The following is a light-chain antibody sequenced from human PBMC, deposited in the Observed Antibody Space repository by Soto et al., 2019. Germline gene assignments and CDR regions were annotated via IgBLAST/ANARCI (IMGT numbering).Light chain of an antibody. J-gene: IGKJ1*01. CDR2: DTS. V-gene: IGKV3-15*01. CDR1: QFVSSR. CDR3: QEYIQWPPGM. Sequence: EIVVTESPATLSASTVERVTLCCRASQFVSSRLAWYQQRPGQVPRLLIYDTSTRAPGISARFSGSGSGTEFTLTISSLQSEDFAVYYCQEYIQWPPGMFGPGTKVDIK.